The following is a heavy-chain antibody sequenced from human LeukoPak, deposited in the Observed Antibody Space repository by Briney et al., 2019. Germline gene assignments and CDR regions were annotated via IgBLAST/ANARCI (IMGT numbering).Heavy chain of an antibody. CDR1: GYTFTGYY. V-gene: IGHV1-2*02. J-gene: IGHJ6*03. D-gene: IGHD6-6*01. CDR2: INPNSGGT. Sequence: ASVTVSCTASGYTFTGYYMHWVRQAPGQGLEWMGWINPNSGGTNYAQKFQGRVTMTRDTSISTAYMELSRLRSDDTAVYYCARDRRGSSSSYYYYYMDVWGKGTTVTVSS. CDR3: ARDRRGSSSSYYYYYMDV.